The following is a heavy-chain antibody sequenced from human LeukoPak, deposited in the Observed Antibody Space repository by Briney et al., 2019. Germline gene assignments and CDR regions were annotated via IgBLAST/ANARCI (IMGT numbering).Heavy chain of an antibody. D-gene: IGHD2-2*01. Sequence: SETLSLTCTVSGGSISSGGYYWSWIRQHPGKGLEWIGYIYYSGSTYYNPSLKSRVTISVDTSKDQFSLKLSSVTAADTAVYYCARSIVVVPAAFDYWGQGTLVTVSS. V-gene: IGHV4-31*03. CDR2: IYYSGST. CDR3: ARSIVVVPAAFDY. J-gene: IGHJ4*02. CDR1: GGSISSGGYY.